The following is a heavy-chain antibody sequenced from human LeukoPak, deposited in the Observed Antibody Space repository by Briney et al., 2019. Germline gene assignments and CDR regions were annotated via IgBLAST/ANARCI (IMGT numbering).Heavy chain of an antibody. V-gene: IGHV4-39*07. CDR1: GGSISSSSYY. CDR3: ARAGYSSSSVYYYYYMDV. D-gene: IGHD6-6*01. Sequence: PSETLSLTCTVSGGSISSSSYYWGWIRQPPGKGLEWIGSIYHSGSTYYNPSLKSRVTISVDTSKNQFSLKLSSVTAADTAVYYCARAGYSSSSVYYYYYMDVWGKGTTVTVSS. CDR2: IYHSGST. J-gene: IGHJ6*03.